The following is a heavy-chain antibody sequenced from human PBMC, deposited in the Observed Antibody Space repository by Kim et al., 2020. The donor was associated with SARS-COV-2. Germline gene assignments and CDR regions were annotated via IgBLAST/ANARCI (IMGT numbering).Heavy chain of an antibody. CDR3: VTKRADSSGFIDY. CDR1: GDSKDDYY. Sequence: SETLSLTCTVSGDSKDDYYWSWVRQPPGKGLEWIGYTHFTGKTNYHPSLMSRVTISTDTSKTQFSLQLTSVTAADTAVYYCVTKRADSSGFIDYWGQGTLVTV. V-gene: IGHV4-59*01. J-gene: IGHJ4*02. CDR2: THFTGKT. D-gene: IGHD3-22*01.